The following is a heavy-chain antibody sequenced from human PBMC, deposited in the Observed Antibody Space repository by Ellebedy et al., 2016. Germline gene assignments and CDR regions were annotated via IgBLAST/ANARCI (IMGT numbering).Heavy chain of an antibody. CDR1: AGTFSSYA. CDR2: IRPHDGNT. Sequence: ASVKVSCXASAGTFSSYAITWVRQAPGQGLEWMGWIRPHDGNTNYAQKLQGRVTMTTDTSTSTAYMELRSLRSDDTAVYYCARDQYCDYWGQGTLVTVSS. J-gene: IGHJ4*02. CDR3: ARDQYCDY. V-gene: IGHV1-18*01.